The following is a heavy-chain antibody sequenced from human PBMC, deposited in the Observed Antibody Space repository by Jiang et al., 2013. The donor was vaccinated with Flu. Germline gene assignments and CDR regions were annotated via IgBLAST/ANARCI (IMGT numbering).Heavy chain of an antibody. V-gene: IGHV1-46*01. CDR3: GGWFEGRHDAFDI. J-gene: IGHJ3*02. CDR2: INPSGGST. Sequence: GAEVKKPGASVKVSCKASGYTFTSYYMHWVRQAPGQGLEWMGIINPSGGSTSYAQKFQGRVTMTRDTSTSTVYMELSSLRSEDTAVYYCGGWFEGRHDAFDIWGQGTMVTVSS. D-gene: IGHD6-19*01. CDR1: GYTFTSYY.